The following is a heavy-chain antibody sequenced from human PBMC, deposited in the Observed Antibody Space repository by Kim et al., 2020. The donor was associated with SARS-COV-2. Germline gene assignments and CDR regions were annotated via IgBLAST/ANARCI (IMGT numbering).Heavy chain of an antibody. CDR3: ARGIADVSFYYYYGMDV. D-gene: IGHD6-13*01. Sequence: LKSRVTMSVDTSKNQCSLKLSSVAAADTAVYYCARGIADVSFYYYYGMDVWGQGTTVTVSS. J-gene: IGHJ6*02. V-gene: IGHV4-4*06.